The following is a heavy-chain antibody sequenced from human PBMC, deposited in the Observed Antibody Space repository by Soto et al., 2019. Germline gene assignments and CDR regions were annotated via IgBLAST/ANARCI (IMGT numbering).Heavy chain of an antibody. D-gene: IGHD1-1*01. CDR3: ARNDKSGLDY. Sequence: QVQLVQSGAEVKKPGASVKVSCKASGYIFTSYYLHWVRQAPGQGLEWMGMINPSGCSTSFAQKFQGRVPMTRHTSTRTVYLELRSLRSEDTAVYYCARNDKSGLDYWGQGTLVTVAS. CDR1: GYIFTSYY. V-gene: IGHV1-46*01. J-gene: IGHJ4*02. CDR2: INPSGCST.